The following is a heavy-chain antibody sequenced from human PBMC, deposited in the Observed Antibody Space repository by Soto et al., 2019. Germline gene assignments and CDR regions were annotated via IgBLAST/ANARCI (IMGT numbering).Heavy chain of an antibody. J-gene: IGHJ6*02. V-gene: IGHV5-51*01. D-gene: IGHD6-19*01. CDR3: ARSRRGAYSSGWYSLSGYYNYGIDV. Sequence: PGESLKISCKGSGYSFTSYWIGWVRQMPGKGLEWMGIIYPGDSDTRYSPSFQGQVTISAYKSISTAYLQWSSLKASDTAMYYCARSRRGAYSSGWYSLSGYYNYGIDVWGQGTKVTVS. CDR1: GYSFTSYW. CDR2: IYPGDSDT.